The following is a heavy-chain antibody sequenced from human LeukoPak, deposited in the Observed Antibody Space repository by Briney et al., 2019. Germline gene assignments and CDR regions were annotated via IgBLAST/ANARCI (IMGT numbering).Heavy chain of an antibody. D-gene: IGHD3-16*01. Sequence: GGSLRLSCAASGFTFSSYWKSWVRQAPGKGLEWVANIKQDGSEKYYVDSVKGRFTISRDNAKNSLYLQMNSLRAEDTAVYYCARSNDYPDYWGQGTLVTVSS. J-gene: IGHJ4*02. CDR1: GFTFSSYW. V-gene: IGHV3-7*04. CDR3: ARSNDYPDY. CDR2: IKQDGSEK.